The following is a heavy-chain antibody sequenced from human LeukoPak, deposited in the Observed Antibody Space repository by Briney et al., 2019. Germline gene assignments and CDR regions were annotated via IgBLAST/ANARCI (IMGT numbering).Heavy chain of an antibody. CDR2: ISGSGGST. CDR1: GFTFSSYA. J-gene: IGHJ4*02. V-gene: IGHV3-23*01. CDR3: AKDLRVGYYDRSGYFDY. Sequence: GGSLRLSCAASGFTFSSYAMSWVRQAPGKGLEWVSAISGSGGSTYYADSVKGRFTISRDNSKNTLYLQMNSLRAEDTAVYYCAKDLRVGYYDRSGYFDYWGQGTLVTVSS. D-gene: IGHD3-22*01.